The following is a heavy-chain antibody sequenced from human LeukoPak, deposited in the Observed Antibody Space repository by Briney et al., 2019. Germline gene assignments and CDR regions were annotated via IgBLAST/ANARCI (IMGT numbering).Heavy chain of an antibody. CDR2: ISDDGSYK. J-gene: IGHJ4*02. D-gene: IGHD6-13*01. V-gene: IGHV3-30*03. CDR3: AVLAAAGNDY. Sequence: GGSLRLSCAASGFTFSSYGMHWVRQAPGKGLEWVAIISDDGSYKSYADSVKGRFTISRDNSKDTLYLQMNSLRPEDTAVYYCAVLAAAGNDYWGQGTLDTVSS. CDR1: GFTFSSYG.